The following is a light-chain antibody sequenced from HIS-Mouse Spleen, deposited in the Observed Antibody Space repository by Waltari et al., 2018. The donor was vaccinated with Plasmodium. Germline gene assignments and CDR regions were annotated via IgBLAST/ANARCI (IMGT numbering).Light chain of an antibody. Sequence: SYELTQPPSVSVSPGQTARITCSGDALPKKYAYWDQQKSGQAPVLVIYEDSKRPSGIPEGFSGSSSGKMATLTISGAQVEDEADYYCYSTDSSGNHRVFGGGTKLTVL. CDR1: ALPKKY. V-gene: IGLV3-10*01. CDR2: EDS. J-gene: IGLJ3*02. CDR3: YSTDSSGNHRV.